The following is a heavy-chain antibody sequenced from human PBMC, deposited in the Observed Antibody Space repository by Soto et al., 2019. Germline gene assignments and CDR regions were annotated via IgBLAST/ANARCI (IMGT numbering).Heavy chain of an antibody. V-gene: IGHV3-9*01. Sequence: PGGSLRLSCAASGFTFDDYAMHWVRQAPGKGLEWVSGISWNSGSIGYADSVKGRFTISRDNAKNSLYLQMNSLRAEDTALYYCAKGRGAARVYYYYGMDVWGQGTTVTVSS. CDR3: AKGRGAARVYYYYGMDV. D-gene: IGHD6-6*01. CDR2: ISWNSGSI. J-gene: IGHJ6*02. CDR1: GFTFDDYA.